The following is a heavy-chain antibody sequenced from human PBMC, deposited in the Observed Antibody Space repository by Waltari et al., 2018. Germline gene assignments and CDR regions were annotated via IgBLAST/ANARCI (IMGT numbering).Heavy chain of an antibody. D-gene: IGHD3-22*01. Sequence: EVQLLESGGGLVQSGGSLTLSCAASGFPFNNYAMSWVRTAPGKGLEWVSTISGSGGGTYSADSVKGRFTISRDNSKNTLYLQMNSLRPEDTAVYYCAKGYFYDTSTTFDYWGQGTLVTVSS. CDR1: GFPFNNYA. CDR2: ISGSGGGT. CDR3: AKGYFYDTSTTFDY. J-gene: IGHJ4*02. V-gene: IGHV3-23*01.